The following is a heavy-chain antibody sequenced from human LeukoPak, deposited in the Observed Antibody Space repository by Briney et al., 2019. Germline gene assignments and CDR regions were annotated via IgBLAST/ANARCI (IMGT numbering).Heavy chain of an antibody. D-gene: IGHD6-13*01. V-gene: IGHV1-3*03. CDR2: INAGNGNT. CDR1: GYTFTSYA. CDR3: ARDGIAAAREENWFDP. J-gene: IGHJ5*02. Sequence: ASVKVSCKASGYTFTSYAMHWVRRAPGQRLEWMGWINAGNGNTKYSQEFQGRVTITRDTSASTAYMELSSLRSEDMAVYYCARDGIAAAREENWFDPWGQGTLVTVSS.